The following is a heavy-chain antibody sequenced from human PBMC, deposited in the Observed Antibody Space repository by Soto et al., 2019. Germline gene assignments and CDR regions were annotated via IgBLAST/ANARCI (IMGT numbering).Heavy chain of an antibody. D-gene: IGHD3-16*02. CDR2: IYYSGST. Sequence: QVQLQESGPGLVKPSQTLSLTCTVSGGSISSGDYYWSWIRQPPGKGLEWIGYIYYSGSTYYNPSLKCRVTISVDTSKNQCSLKLSSVTAADTAVYYCASMYYDYVWGSYRYAFDIWGQGTMVTVSS. CDR3: ASMYYDYVWGSYRYAFDI. V-gene: IGHV4-30-4*01. CDR1: GGSISSGDYY. J-gene: IGHJ3*02.